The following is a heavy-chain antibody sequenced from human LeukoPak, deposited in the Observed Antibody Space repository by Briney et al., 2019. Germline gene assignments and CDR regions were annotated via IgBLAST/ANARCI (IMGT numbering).Heavy chain of an antibody. CDR2: ISGSGGST. CDR3: ARGPQYSSSWYYFDY. CDR1: GFTFSSYG. J-gene: IGHJ4*02. V-gene: IGHV3-23*01. Sequence: GGSLRLSCAASGFTFSSYGMSWVRQAPGKGLEWVSAISGSGGSTYYADSVKGRFTISRDNSKNTLYLQMNSLRAEDTAVYYCARGPQYSSSWYYFDYWGQGTLVTVSS. D-gene: IGHD6-13*01.